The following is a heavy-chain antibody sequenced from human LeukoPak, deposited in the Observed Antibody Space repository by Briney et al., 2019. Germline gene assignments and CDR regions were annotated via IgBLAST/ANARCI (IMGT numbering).Heavy chain of an antibody. CDR1: GFTFSSYS. Sequence: PGGSLRPSCAASGFTFSSYSMNWVRQAPGKGLEWVSSISSSSSYIYYADSVKGRFTISRDNAKNSLYLQMNSLRAEDTAVYYCARTVGYGDYLNWFDPWGQGTLVTVSS. D-gene: IGHD4-17*01. J-gene: IGHJ5*02. CDR2: ISSSSSYI. V-gene: IGHV3-21*01. CDR3: ARTVGYGDYLNWFDP.